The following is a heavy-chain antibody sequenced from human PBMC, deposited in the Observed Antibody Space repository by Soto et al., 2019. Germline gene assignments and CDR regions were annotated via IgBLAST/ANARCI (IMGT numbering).Heavy chain of an antibody. CDR1: GFTFSSYA. CDR3: ARRGSGSYYDY. CDR2: ISGSGDST. V-gene: IGHV3-23*01. D-gene: IGHD1-26*01. Sequence: EVQLLESGGGLVQPGGSLRISCAASGFTFSSYAMRWVRQAPVKGLEWVSAISGSGDSTYYADSVKGRFTISRDNSKNTLYLQMNCLRAEDTAVYYCARRGSGSYYDYWGQGTLVTVSS. J-gene: IGHJ4*02.